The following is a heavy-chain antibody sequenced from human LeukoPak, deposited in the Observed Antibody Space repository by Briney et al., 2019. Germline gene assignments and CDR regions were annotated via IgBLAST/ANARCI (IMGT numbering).Heavy chain of an antibody. CDR2: INHSGST. CDR3: ARQGGPYGDLDY. V-gene: IGHV4-34*01. Sequence: SETLSLTCAVYGGSFSGYYWSWVRQPPGKGLEWIGEINHSGSTNYNPSLKSRVTISVDTSKNQFSLKLNSVTAADTAVYYCARQGGPYGDLDYWGQGTLVTVSS. D-gene: IGHD4-17*01. CDR1: GGSFSGYY. J-gene: IGHJ4*02.